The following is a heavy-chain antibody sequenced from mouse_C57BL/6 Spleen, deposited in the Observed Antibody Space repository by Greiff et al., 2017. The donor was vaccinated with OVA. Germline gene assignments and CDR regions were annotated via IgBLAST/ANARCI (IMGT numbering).Heavy chain of an antibody. J-gene: IGHJ2*01. D-gene: IGHD1-1*01. CDR2: IYPGGGYT. V-gene: IGHV1-63*01. CDR1: GYTFTNYW. CDR3: ARGTVVATSYYFDY. Sequence: QVQLQQSGAELVRPGTSVKMSCKASGYTFTNYWIGWAKQRPGHGLEWIGDIYPGGGYTNYNEKFKGKATLTADKSSSTAYMQFSSLTSEDSAIYYCARGTVVATSYYFDYWGQGTTLTVSS.